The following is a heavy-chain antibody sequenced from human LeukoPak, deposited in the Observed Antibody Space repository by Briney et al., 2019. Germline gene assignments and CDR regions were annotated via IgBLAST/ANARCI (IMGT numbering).Heavy chain of an antibody. D-gene: IGHD2-2*01. J-gene: IGHJ6*02. Sequence: GASVKVSCEASGYTFTGYYMHWVRQAPGQGLEWMGWINPNSGGTNYAQKFQGRVTMTRDTSISTAYMSRLRSDDTAVYYCARDPQDIVVVPAAMWYYYYGMDVWGQGTTVTVSS. CDR1: GYTFTGYY. CDR2: INPNSGGT. CDR3: ARDPQDIVVVPAAMWYYYYGMDV. V-gene: IGHV1-2*02.